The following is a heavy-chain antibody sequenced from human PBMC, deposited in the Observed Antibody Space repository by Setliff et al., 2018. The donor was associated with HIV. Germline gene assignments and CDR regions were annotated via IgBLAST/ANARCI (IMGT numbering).Heavy chain of an antibody. V-gene: IGHV4-38-2*02. CDR3: ARDDSVWGGNNWFET. Sequence: PSETLSLTCGISDYSITSGYYWGWIRQPPGKGLEWIGSIYRSGSTYDNPSLKSRVTISFDTSKNQFSLILTSVTAADTAVYYCARDDSVWGGNNWFETWGQGTLVTVSS. J-gene: IGHJ5*02. D-gene: IGHD3-16*01. CDR2: IYRSGST. CDR1: DYSITSGYY.